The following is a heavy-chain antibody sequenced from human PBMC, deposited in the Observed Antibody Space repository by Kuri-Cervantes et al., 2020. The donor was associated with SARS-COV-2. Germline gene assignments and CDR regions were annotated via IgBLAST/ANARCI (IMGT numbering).Heavy chain of an antibody. J-gene: IGHJ4*02. CDR1: GYTFTSYA. V-gene: IGHV1-3*01. Sequence: ASVKVSCKVSGYTFTSYAMHWVRQAPGQRLEWMGWINAGNGNTKYSQKFQGRVTMTTDTSTSTAYMELRSLRSDDTAVYYCARDLELQLEPTLDYWGQGTLVTVSS. D-gene: IGHD1-1*01. CDR3: ARDLELQLEPTLDY. CDR2: INAGNGNT.